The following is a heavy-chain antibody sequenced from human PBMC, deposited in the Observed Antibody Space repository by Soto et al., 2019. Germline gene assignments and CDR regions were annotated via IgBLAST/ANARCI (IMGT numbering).Heavy chain of an antibody. CDR2: INAGNGNT. D-gene: IGHD1-26*01. CDR3: ARVLTSQVGCMDV. J-gene: IGHJ6*02. V-gene: IGHV1-3*01. CDR1: GYTFTSYA. Sequence: ASVKVSCKASGYTFTSYAILWVRQAPGQRLEWMGWINAGNGNTKYSQKFQGRVTITRDTSASTAYMELSSLRSEDTAVYYCARVLTSQVGCMDVWGQGTTVTVSS.